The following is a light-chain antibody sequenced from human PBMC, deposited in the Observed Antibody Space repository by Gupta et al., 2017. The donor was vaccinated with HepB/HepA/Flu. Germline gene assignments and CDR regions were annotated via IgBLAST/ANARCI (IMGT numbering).Light chain of an antibody. CDR2: DVR. J-gene: IGLJ3*02. CDR1: SSDVGGYNY. V-gene: IGLV2-11*01. Sequence: QSALTQPRSVSGSPGQSVTISCTGTSSDVGGYNYVSWYQQHPGKAPKLMIYDVRKRPSGVPDRFSGSKSGNTASLTISGLQAEDEADYYCCSYAGSYWVFGGGTKLTVL. CDR3: CSYAGSYWV.